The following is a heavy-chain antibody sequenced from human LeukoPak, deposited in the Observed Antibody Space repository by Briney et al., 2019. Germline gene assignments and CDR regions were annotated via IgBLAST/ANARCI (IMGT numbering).Heavy chain of an antibody. CDR1: GFTFRSYS. D-gene: IGHD3-22*01. V-gene: IGHV3-21*01. J-gene: IGHJ4*02. CDR3: ARGPPLYYDSSGYRTMYYFDY. CDR2: ISSSSSYI. Sequence: GGSLRLSCAASGFTFRSYSMNWVRQAPGKGLEWVSSISSSSSYIYYADSVKGRFTISRDNAKNSLYLQMNSLRAEDTAVYYCARGPPLYYDSSGYRTMYYFDYWGQGTLVTVSS.